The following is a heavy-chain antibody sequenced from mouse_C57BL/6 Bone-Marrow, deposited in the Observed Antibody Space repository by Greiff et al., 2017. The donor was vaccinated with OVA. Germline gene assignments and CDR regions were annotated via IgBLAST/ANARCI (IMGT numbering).Heavy chain of an antibody. D-gene: IGHD1-1*01. V-gene: IGHV1-39*01. J-gene: IGHJ4*01. CDR3: ARDYYGSSSYYYAMDY. CDR2: INPNYGTT. Sequence: VQLKESGPELVKPGASVKISCKASGYSFTDYNMNWVKQSHGKSLEWIGVINPNYGTTSYNQKFKGKATLTVDQSSSTAYMQLNSLTSEDSAVYYGARDYYGSSSYYYAMDYWGQGTSVTVSS. CDR1: GYSFTDYN.